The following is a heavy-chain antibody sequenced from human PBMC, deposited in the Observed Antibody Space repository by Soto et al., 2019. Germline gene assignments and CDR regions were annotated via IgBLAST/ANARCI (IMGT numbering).Heavy chain of an antibody. V-gene: IGHV3-23*01. CDR2: ISGSGGST. J-gene: IGHJ6*02. CDR1: GFTFSSYA. Sequence: GGSLRLSCAASGFTFSSYAMSWVRQAPGKGLEWVSAISGSGGSTYYADSVKGRFTISRDNSKNTLYLQMNSMRAEDTAVYYCEKSIAAAYYYYGMDVWGQGTTVTVSS. CDR3: EKSIAAAYYYYGMDV. D-gene: IGHD6-13*01.